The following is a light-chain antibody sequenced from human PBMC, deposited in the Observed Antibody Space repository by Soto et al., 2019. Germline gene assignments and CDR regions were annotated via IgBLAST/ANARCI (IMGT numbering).Light chain of an antibody. J-gene: IGKJ1*01. Sequence: EIVLTQAAGTLSLSPGERATLSCRASQTVSGSYLAWFQQKPGQAPRLLIYAASTRPAGVPDKFSGSGSGTDFSLTINRLEPEDFAVYYCQHYGPPPGTFGQGTKVEIK. V-gene: IGKV3-20*01. CDR1: QTVSGSY. CDR3: QHYGPPPGT. CDR2: AAS.